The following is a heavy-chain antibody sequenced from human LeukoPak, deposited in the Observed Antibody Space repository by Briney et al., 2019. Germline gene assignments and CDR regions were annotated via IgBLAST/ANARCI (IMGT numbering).Heavy chain of an antibody. J-gene: IGHJ4*02. CDR3: ASTGSPGDY. CDR2: INHSGST. CDR1: GGSFSGYY. D-gene: IGHD1-14*01. Sequence: SETLSLTCAVYGGSFSGYYWSWIRQPPGKGLEWIGEINHSGSTNYNPSLKSRVTISVDTSKNQFSLKLSSVTAADTAVYYCASTGSPGDYWGQGTLVTVSS. V-gene: IGHV4-34*01.